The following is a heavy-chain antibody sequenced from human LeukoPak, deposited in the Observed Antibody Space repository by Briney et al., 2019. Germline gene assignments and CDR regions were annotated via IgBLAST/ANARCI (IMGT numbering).Heavy chain of an antibody. V-gene: IGHV3-73*01. CDR1: GLTFAASA. Sequence: PGGSLNLSCEASGLTFAASAVHWVRQASGKGLEWIGRIRSKTNNYATVYAASVKGRFSISRDDSKNTTFLQMNSLQIEDTAVYFCARENDIWSGYYIKYYRGLDVWGQGTTVSVSS. CDR3: ARENDIWSGYYIKYYRGLDV. J-gene: IGHJ6*02. D-gene: IGHD3-3*01. CDR2: IRSKTNNYAT.